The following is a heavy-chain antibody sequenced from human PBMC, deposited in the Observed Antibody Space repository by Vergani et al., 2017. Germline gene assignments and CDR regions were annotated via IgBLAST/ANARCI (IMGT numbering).Heavy chain of an antibody. CDR2: IRYDGSNK. Sequence: VQLLESGGGLVQPGGSLRLSCAASGFTFSSYGMHWVRQAPGKGLEWVAFIRYDGSNKYYADSVKGRFTISRDNSKNTLYLQMNSLRAEDTAVYYCAKEGGGYCSGGTCYPEYWGQGTLVIVSS. CDR3: AKEGGGYCSGGTCYPEY. V-gene: IGHV3-30*02. CDR1: GFTFSSYG. D-gene: IGHD2-15*01. J-gene: IGHJ4*02.